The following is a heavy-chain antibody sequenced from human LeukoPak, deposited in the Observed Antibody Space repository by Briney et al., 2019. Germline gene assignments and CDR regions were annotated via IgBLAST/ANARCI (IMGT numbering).Heavy chain of an antibody. V-gene: IGHV3-23*01. CDR1: GFTFSSYA. CDR3: AKGRYSGSYKFGDY. Sequence: SGGSLRLSCSASGFTFSSYAMGCVRQAPGKGLEWVSGMSGSGDSTSYADSVKGRFTISRDNSKNTLYLQMNSLRAEDTAVYYCAKGRYSGSYKFGDYWGQGTLVTVSS. J-gene: IGHJ4*02. CDR2: MSGSGDST. D-gene: IGHD1-26*01.